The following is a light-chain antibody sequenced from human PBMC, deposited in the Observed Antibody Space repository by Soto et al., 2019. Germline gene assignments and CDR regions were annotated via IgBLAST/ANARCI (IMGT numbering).Light chain of an antibody. Sequence: SALTQPASVSGSPGQSITISCTGTSSDVGAYNYVSWYQQHPGKAPKLMIYDVSNRPSGVSNRFSGSKSGNTASLTISGLQAEDEADYYCSSYTTISTLVVFGGGTQLTVL. CDR1: SSDVGAYNY. CDR2: DVS. CDR3: SSYTTISTLVV. J-gene: IGLJ2*01. V-gene: IGLV2-14*03.